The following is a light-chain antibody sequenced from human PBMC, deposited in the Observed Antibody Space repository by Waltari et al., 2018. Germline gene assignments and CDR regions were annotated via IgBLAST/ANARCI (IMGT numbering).Light chain of an antibody. CDR2: KDF. Sequence: SYELTQPSSESVSQGQTATITCSGDVLAKGYVRWFVQRPGQAPVLVIYKDFERPSGIPERVSGSRSGTTVTLTISGAQVEDEAEYYCYSAADNRLLFGGGTNLTVL. J-gene: IGLJ2*01. CDR3: YSAADNRLL. V-gene: IGLV3-27*01. CDR1: VLAKGY.